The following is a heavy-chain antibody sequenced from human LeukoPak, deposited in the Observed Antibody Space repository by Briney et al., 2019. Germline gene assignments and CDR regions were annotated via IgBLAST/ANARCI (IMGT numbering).Heavy chain of an antibody. D-gene: IGHD6-13*01. Sequence: TGGSLRLSCAASGFTFSSYGMPWVRQAPGKGLEWVAVIWYDGSNKYYADSVKGRFTFSRDNSKNTLYLQMNSLTVEDTAVYYCARSQSSSLIDYWGQGTLVTVSS. CDR1: GFTFSSYG. CDR3: ARSQSSSLIDY. J-gene: IGHJ4*02. CDR2: IWYDGSNK. V-gene: IGHV3-33*01.